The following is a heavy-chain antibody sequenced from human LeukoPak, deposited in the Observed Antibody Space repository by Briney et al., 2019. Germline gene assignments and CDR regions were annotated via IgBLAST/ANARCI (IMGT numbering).Heavy chain of an antibody. J-gene: IGHJ6*02. D-gene: IGHD5-18*01. V-gene: IGHV1-2*02. CDR3: ARVDTAMVIYGMDV. Sequence: GASVKVSCKASGYTFTGYYMHWVRQAPGQGLEWMGWINPNSGDTNYAQKFQGRVTMTRDTSISTAYMELSRLRSDDTAVYYCARVDTAMVIYGMDVWGQGTTVTVSS. CDR2: INPNSGDT. CDR1: GYTFTGYY.